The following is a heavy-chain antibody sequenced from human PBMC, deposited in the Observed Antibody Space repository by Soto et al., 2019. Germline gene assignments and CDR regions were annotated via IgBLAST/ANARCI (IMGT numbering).Heavy chain of an antibody. J-gene: IGHJ5*02. CDR2: ISYDGSNK. CDR3: ARESDTAMARGWFDP. D-gene: IGHD5-18*01. Sequence: TGGSLRLSCAASGVTFISYAMHWVRQATGKGLEWVAVISYDGSNKYYADSVKGRFTISRDNSKNTLYLQMNSLRAEDTAVYYCARESDTAMARGWFDPWGQGTLVTVSS. CDR1: GVTFISYA. V-gene: IGHV3-30-3*01.